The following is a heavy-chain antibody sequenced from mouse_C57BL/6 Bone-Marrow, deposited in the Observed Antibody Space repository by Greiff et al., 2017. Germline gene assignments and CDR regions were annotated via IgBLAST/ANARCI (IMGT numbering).Heavy chain of an antibody. CDR1: GFTFSSYG. J-gene: IGHJ4*01. V-gene: IGHV5-6*01. Sequence: EVMLVESGGDLVKPGGSLKLSCAASGFTFSSYGMSWVRQTPDKRLEWVATISSGGSYTYYPDSVKGRFTISRDNAKNTLYLQMSSLKSEDTAMYYCARLITTGYYAMDYWGQGTSVTVSS. CDR3: ARLITTGYYAMDY. D-gene: IGHD2-4*01. CDR2: ISSGGSYT.